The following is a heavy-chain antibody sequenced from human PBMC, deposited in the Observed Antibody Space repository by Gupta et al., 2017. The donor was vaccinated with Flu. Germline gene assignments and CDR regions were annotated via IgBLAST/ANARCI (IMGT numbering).Heavy chain of an antibody. CDR3: ARPRGEMATRPYDY. Sequence: RQMPGKGLEWMGIISPRDSDTRYSPSFQGQVTISADKSINTAYLQWSTLKASDTAMYYCARPRGEMATRPYDYWGQGTLVTVSS. D-gene: IGHD3-10*01. CDR2: ISPRDSDT. J-gene: IGHJ4*02. V-gene: IGHV5-51*01.